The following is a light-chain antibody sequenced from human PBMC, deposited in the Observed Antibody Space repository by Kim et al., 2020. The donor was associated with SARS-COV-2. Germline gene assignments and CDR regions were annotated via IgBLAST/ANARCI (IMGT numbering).Light chain of an antibody. V-gene: IGKV1-6*01. J-gene: IGKJ4*01. CDR3: LQDYDYPLT. CDR1: QTLRDD. Sequence: ASVGDRVTITCRSSQTLRDDVGWYQQKPGKAPKLLIYAASTLRTGVPSRFSGSGSGAVFSLTISSLQPEDYATYYCLQDYDYPLTFGGGTKVDIK. CDR2: AAS.